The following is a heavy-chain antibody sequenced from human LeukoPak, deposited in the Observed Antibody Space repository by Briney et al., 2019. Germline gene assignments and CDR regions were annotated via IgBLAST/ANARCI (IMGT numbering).Heavy chain of an antibody. J-gene: IGHJ4*02. D-gene: IGHD6-19*01. CDR1: GFTFSSNG. V-gene: IGHV3-33*01. CDR2: IWYDGSKE. Sequence: GGSLRLSSAASGFTFSSNGMHWVRQAPGKGLEWVAVIWYDGSKEYYVDSVKGRFTISRDNSKNMLYLEMNSLRVEDTAVYYCARITGWSQFDCWGQGTVVTVSS. CDR3: ARITGWSQFDC.